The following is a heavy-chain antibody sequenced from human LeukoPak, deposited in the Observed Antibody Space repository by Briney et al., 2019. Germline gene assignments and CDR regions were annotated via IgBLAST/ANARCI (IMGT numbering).Heavy chain of an antibody. D-gene: IGHD5-18*01. V-gene: IGHV3-20*04. CDR3: ARDTDDTAMVRWFDP. Sequence: GGSLRLSCAASGFTFDDYGMSWVRQAPGKGLEWVSGINWNGGSTGYADSVKGRFTISRDNAKNSLYLQMNSLRAEDTAVYYCARDTDDTAMVRWFDPWGQGTLVTVSS. CDR2: INWNGGST. J-gene: IGHJ5*02. CDR1: GFTFDDYG.